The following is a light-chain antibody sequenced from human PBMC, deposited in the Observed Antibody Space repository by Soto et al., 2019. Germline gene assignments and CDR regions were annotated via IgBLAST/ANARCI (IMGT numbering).Light chain of an antibody. J-gene: IGKJ4*01. CDR3: QQYGSERMHT. V-gene: IGKV3-20*01. CDR2: GAS. CDR1: QTIISSY. Sequence: EIVLTQSPGILSLSPGERATLSCRASQTIISSYLAWYQQKPGQAPRLLIFGASSRATGIPDRFSGSGSRTEFTLTISRLEPEDFAMYYCQQYGSERMHTWGGGTKVEIK.